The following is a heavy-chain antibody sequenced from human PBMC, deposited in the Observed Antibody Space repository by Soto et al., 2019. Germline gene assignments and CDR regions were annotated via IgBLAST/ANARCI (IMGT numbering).Heavy chain of an antibody. Sequence: SETLSLTCTVSGGSFSSSSYYWGWIRQPPGKGLEWIGSIYYNGYTYYNPSLKSRVTISIDTSKNQFSLKVISVTAADTVVYYCVRLNVNTVLAPESWDYWCQGTLVTVSS. CDR2: IYYNGYT. V-gene: IGHV4-39*01. CDR3: VRLNVNTVLAPESWDY. CDR1: GGSFSSSSYY. J-gene: IGHJ4*02. D-gene: IGHD2-8*01.